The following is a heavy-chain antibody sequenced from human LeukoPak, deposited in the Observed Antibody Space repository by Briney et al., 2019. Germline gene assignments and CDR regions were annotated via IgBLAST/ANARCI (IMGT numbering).Heavy chain of an antibody. Sequence: SETLSLTCTVSGASISSYYWSWFRRPPGKGLEWIAYIFPSGSINFNPSLKSRVSISVDGSKNNFSLDLSSVTAADTAVYYCARRRDETATAAGYYHMDVWGKGTTVTVSS. J-gene: IGHJ6*03. D-gene: IGHD3-22*01. CDR1: GASISSYY. V-gene: IGHV4-4*09. CDR2: IFPSGSI. CDR3: ARRRDETATAAGYYHMDV.